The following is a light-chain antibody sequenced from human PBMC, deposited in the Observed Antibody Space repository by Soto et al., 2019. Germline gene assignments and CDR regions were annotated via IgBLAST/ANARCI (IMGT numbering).Light chain of an antibody. V-gene: IGKV1-39*01. Sequence: DIQMTQSPSSLSASVGDRVTITCRASQNINNYLNWYQQKPGKAPKLLIYGASSLQSGVPSRFSGSGSGTHFTLIISSLQPEDFATYYCQQRYPISYTFGQGTKLEIK. CDR2: GAS. CDR1: QNINNY. J-gene: IGKJ2*01. CDR3: QQRYPISYT.